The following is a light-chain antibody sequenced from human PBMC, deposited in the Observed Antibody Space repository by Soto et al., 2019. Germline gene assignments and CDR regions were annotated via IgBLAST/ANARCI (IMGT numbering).Light chain of an antibody. CDR1: QSINNW. J-gene: IGKJ4*01. Sequence: DIQMTQSPSTLSASVGDRVTITCRASQSINNWLAWYHQKPGKAPKLLIYKTSDLESGVPSRFSGSGSGTEFSLTISSLQPDDFATYYCQQYKSFSLTFGGGTRVEVK. CDR3: QQYKSFSLT. CDR2: KTS. V-gene: IGKV1-5*03.